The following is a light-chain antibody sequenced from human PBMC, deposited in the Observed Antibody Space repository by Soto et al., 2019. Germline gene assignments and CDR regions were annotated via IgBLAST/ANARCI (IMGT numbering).Light chain of an antibody. CDR1: SSDVGGYNY. J-gene: IGLJ2*01. CDR3: SSYTSSSTLGV. Sequence: QSALTQPASVSGSPGQAITISCTGTSSDVGGYNYVSWYQQHPGKAPKLMIYEVSNRPSGVSNRFAGSKSGNTASLTSAGLQAEDEADYYCSSYTSSSTLGVFGGGTQLNVL. CDR2: EVS. V-gene: IGLV2-14*01.